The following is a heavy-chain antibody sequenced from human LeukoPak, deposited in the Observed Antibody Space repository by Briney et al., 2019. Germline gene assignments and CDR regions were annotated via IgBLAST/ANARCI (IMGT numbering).Heavy chain of an antibody. V-gene: IGHV4-34*01. CDR2: INHSGST. D-gene: IGHD6-19*01. CDR3: ARGALAVAVDY. Sequence: SETLSLTCAVYGGSFSGYYWSWIRQPLGKGLEWIGDINHSGSTNYNPSLKSRVTISVDTSKNQFSLKLSAVTAADTAVYYCARGALAVAVDYWDQGTLVTVSS. J-gene: IGHJ4*02. CDR1: GGSFSGYY.